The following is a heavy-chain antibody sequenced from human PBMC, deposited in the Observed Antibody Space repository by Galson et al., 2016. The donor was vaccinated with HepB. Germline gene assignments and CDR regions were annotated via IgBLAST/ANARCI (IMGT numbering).Heavy chain of an antibody. CDR1: GFSLSATGVG. Sequence: PALVKPTQTLTLTCTFSGFSLSATGVGVGWIRQPPGKALEWLALIYWDDEKRFSPSLEHRLTITKDTSKNQVVLTLTNMDPVDTATYYCAHTSTDWYMDYHYDSVDVWGQVTPVTVSS. V-gene: IGHV2-5*02. CDR2: IYWDDEK. J-gene: IGHJ6*02. D-gene: IGHD5-12*01. CDR3: AHTSTDWYMDYHYDSVDV.